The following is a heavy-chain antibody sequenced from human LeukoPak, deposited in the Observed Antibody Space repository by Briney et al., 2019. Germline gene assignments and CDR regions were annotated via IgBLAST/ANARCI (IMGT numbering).Heavy chain of an antibody. Sequence: GGSLRLSCAVSAFTVSSNYVSWVRQAPGKGLEWVSVIYGGGSTNYADSVKCRFTISRDNSKNTLYLQMNSLRAEDTAVYYCARDHSGSYQRAFDIWGQGTMVTVSS. D-gene: IGHD1-26*01. CDR2: IYGGGST. J-gene: IGHJ3*02. CDR1: AFTVSSNY. CDR3: ARDHSGSYQRAFDI. V-gene: IGHV3-66*02.